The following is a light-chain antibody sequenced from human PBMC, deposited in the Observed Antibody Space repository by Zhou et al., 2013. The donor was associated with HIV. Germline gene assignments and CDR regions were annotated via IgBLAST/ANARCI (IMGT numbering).Light chain of an antibody. J-gene: IGKJ4*01. Sequence: DIQMTQSPSTLSASVGDRVTITCRASQDIKHFLAWYQQTAGQVPKLLIHSASRLASSGVPSRFSGSGSGTDFTLTISSLQPEDVATYYCQKYNSAPLTFGGGTKVEIK. CDR2: SAS. CDR1: QDIKHF. V-gene: IGKV1-27*01. CDR3: QKYNSAPLT.